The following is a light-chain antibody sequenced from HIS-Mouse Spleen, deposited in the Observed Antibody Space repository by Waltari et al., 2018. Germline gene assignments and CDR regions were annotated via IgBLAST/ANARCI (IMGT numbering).Light chain of an antibody. CDR3: KQYNSYLT. Sequence: DIQMTQSPSTLSASVGDRATITCRASQSISSWLAWYQQKPGKAPKLLIYKASSLESGVPSRFSGSGSGTEFALTISSLQPDDFATYYCKQYNSYLTFGPGTKVDIK. J-gene: IGKJ3*01. CDR2: KAS. V-gene: IGKV1-5*03. CDR1: QSISSW.